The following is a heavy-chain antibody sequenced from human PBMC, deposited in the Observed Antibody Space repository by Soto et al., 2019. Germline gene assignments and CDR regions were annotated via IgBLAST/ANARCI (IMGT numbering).Heavy chain of an antibody. CDR2: VIPFLDLS. CDR1: GGIFTNYT. J-gene: IGHJ6*03. D-gene: IGHD3-10*01. Sequence: QVQLVQSGAEVKKPGSSVKVSCRASGGIFTNYTISWVRQAPGQGLEWMGRVIPFLDLSTYAQKFQDRVTITADKSTNTAYMELSSLRSEDTAVYYCARSKVRGVDGYSYMDVWGKGTAVTVSS. V-gene: IGHV1-69*02. CDR3: ARSKVRGVDGYSYMDV.